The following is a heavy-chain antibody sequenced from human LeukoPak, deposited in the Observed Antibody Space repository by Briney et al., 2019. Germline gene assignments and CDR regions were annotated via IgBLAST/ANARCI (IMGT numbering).Heavy chain of an antibody. V-gene: IGHV3-33*01. Sequence: GGSLRLSCAASGFTFSSYGMHWVRQAPGKGLEWVAVIWYDGSNKYYADSVKGRFTISRDNSKNTLYLQMNSLRAEDTAVYYCARDRRSYGSGSYYPFYFDYWGQGTLVTVSS. CDR2: IWYDGSNK. CDR1: GFTFSSYG. CDR3: ARDRRSYGSGSYYPFYFDY. J-gene: IGHJ4*02. D-gene: IGHD3-10*01.